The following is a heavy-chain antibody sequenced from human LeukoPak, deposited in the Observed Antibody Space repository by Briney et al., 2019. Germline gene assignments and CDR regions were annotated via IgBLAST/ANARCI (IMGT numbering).Heavy chain of an antibody. CDR3: ARDLREMVLMVYAIESRGFDY. J-gene: IGHJ4*02. V-gene: IGHV4-38-2*02. CDR1: GYSISSGYY. Sequence: SETLSLTCAVSGYSISSGYYWGWIRQPPGKGLEWIGSIYHSGSTYYNPSLKSRVTISVDTSKNQFSLKLSSVTAADTAVYYCARDLREMVLMVYAIESRGFDYWGQGTLVTVSS. CDR2: IYHSGST. D-gene: IGHD2-8*01.